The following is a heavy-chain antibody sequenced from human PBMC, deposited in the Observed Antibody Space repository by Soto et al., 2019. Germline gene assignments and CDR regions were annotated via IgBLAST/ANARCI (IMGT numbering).Heavy chain of an antibody. Sequence: LQLQESGSGLVKPSQTLSLTCGVSGGSINSGDYAWSWIRQPPGKGLEWMGYIYHSGSTYYNPSLKSRVTILVDRSKNQFSLKLSSVTAADTAVYYCAEIRIAAAGGGLDVWGQGTTVTVSS. V-gene: IGHV4-30-2*01. CDR1: GGSINSGDYA. CDR3: AEIRIAAAGGGLDV. J-gene: IGHJ6*02. CDR2: IYHSGST. D-gene: IGHD6-13*01.